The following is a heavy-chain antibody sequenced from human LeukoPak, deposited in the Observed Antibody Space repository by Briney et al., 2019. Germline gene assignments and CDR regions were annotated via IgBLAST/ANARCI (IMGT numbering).Heavy chain of an antibody. J-gene: IGHJ4*02. D-gene: IGHD6-19*01. CDR2: IKQDGSEK. CDR1: GFTFSSYW. Sequence: PGGSLRLSCAASGFTFSSYWMSWVRQAPGKGLEWVANIKQDGSEKYYVDSVKGRFTISRDNAKNSLYLQMNSLRAEDTAMYYCARDFTGQWLVLPLFDYWGQGTLVTVSS. CDR3: ARDFTGQWLVLPLFDY. V-gene: IGHV3-7*01.